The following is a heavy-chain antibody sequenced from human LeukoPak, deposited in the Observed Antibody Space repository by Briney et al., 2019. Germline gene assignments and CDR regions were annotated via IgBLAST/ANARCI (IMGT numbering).Heavy chain of an antibody. CDR2: ISAYNGNT. CDR1: GYTFTGYG. J-gene: IGHJ4*02. D-gene: IGHD5-24*01. Sequence: ASVKVSCKASGYTFTGYGISWVRQAPGQGLEWMGWISAYNGNTNYVQKLQGRVTMTTDTSTSTAYMELRSLRSDDTAVYYCAREIDGYNAQCFDYWGQGTLVTVSS. V-gene: IGHV1-18*01. CDR3: AREIDGYNAQCFDY.